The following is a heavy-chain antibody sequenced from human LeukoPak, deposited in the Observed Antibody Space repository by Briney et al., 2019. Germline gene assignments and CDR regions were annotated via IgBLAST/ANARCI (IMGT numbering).Heavy chain of an antibody. V-gene: IGHV1-46*01. CDR3: ARDLGRYYDSSGYSSDY. J-gene: IGHJ4*02. CDR1: GYTFTSYY. D-gene: IGHD3-22*01. Sequence: ASVKVSFKASGYTFTSYYMHWVRQAPGQGLEWMGIINPSGGSTSYAQKFQGRVTMTRDTSTSTAYMELSSLRSEDTAVYYCARDLGRYYDSSGYSSDYWGQGTLVTVSS. CDR2: INPSGGST.